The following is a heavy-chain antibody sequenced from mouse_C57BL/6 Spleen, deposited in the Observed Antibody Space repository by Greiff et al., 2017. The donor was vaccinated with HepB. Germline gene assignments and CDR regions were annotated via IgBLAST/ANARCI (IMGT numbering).Heavy chain of an antibody. J-gene: IGHJ3*01. D-gene: IGHD1-1*01. V-gene: IGHV5-4*01. CDR1: GFTFSSYA. CDR3: ARDRLYYYGSSPFAY. CDR2: ISDGGSYT. Sequence: EVKLMESGGGLVKPGGSLKLSCAASGFTFSSYAMSWVRQTPEKRLEWVATISDGGSYTYYPDNVKGRFTISRDNAKNNLYLQMSHLKSEDTAMYYCARDRLYYYGSSPFAYWGQGTLVTVSA.